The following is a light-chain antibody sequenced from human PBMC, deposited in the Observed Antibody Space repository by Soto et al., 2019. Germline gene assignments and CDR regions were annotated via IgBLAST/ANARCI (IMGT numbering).Light chain of an antibody. J-gene: IGKJ1*01. CDR1: QSVSSN. CDR3: QKYTNWWT. V-gene: IGKV3-15*01. CDR2: GAS. Sequence: EIVMTQSPATLSVSPGERATLSCRASQSVSSNLAWYQQKPGQAPRLLIYGASTRATGIPARSSGSGSGTEFTLTLSSMQYEDFAVYYCQKYTNWWTFGQGTKVDIK.